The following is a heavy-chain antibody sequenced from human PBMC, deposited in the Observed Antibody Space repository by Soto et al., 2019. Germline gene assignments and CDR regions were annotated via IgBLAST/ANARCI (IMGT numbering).Heavy chain of an antibody. V-gene: IGHV4-34*01. CDR2: INHSGST. CDR3: ARLQSYYDNAGYYSYSFDF. J-gene: IGHJ4*02. CDR1: GGSFSGYF. Sequence: TLSLTCAVYGGSFSGYFWTWIRQPPGKGLEWIGEINHSGSTNYNPSPKSRVSISVDASKNQFSLHLSSVTAADPAVYYCARLQSYYDNAGYYSYSFDFWGQGTLVTVSS. D-gene: IGHD3-22*01.